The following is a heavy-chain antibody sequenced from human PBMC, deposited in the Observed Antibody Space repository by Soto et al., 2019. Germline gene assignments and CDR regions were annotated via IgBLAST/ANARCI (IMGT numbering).Heavy chain of an antibody. CDR3: ARGGRRYPGMDV. CDR1: GGSISSYY. D-gene: IGHD2-2*02. V-gene: IGHV4-59*12. J-gene: IGHJ6*02. Sequence: PSETLSLTCTVSGGSISSYYWSWIRQPPGKGLEWIGYIYYSGSTNYNPSLKSRVTISVDTSKNQFSLKLSSVTAADTAVYYFARGGRRYPGMDVWGPGPTVTVSS. CDR2: IYYSGST.